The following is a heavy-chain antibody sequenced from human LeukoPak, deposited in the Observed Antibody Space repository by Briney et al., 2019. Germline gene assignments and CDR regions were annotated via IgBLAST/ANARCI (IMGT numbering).Heavy chain of an antibody. J-gene: IGHJ4*02. CDR3: ARGFKDKLMATIGSDFDY. Sequence: GASVKVSCKASGYTFTSYDINWVRQATGQGLEWMGWMNPNSGNTGYAQKFQGRVTMTRNISISTAYMELSSLRSEDTAVYYCARGFKDKLMATIGSDFDYWGQGTLVTVSS. D-gene: IGHD5-24*01. V-gene: IGHV1-8*01. CDR2: MNPNSGNT. CDR1: GYTFTSYD.